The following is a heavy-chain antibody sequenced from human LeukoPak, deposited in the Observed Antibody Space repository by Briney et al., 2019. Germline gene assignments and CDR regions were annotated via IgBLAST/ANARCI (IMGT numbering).Heavy chain of an antibody. J-gene: IGHJ3*02. CDR2: INHSGST. CDR1: GGSFSGYY. CDR3: ARDGGPAFDI. V-gene: IGHV4-34*01. D-gene: IGHD3-16*01. Sequence: SETLSLTCAVYGGSFSGYYWSWIRQPPGKGLEWIGEINHSGSTNYNPSLKSRVTISVDTSKSQFSLKLSSVTAADTAVYYCARDGGPAFDIWGQGTMVTVSS.